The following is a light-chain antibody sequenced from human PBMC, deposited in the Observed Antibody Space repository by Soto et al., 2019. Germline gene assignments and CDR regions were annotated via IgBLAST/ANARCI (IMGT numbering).Light chain of an antibody. CDR2: GAS. J-gene: IGKJ2*01. CDR1: QDIKSD. V-gene: IGKV1-16*02. CDR3: QQSKSHPPT. Sequence: DVQMTQSPSSLSASVGDSVTITCRASQDIKSDLAWYQQRPGEAPKSLIFGASNLLDGVPSKFSGSGSWSEFTLTISSLQPEDSATYFCQQSKSHPPTFGRGTKVEI.